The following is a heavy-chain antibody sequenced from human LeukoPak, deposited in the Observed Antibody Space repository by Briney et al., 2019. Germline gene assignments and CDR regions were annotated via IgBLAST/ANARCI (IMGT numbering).Heavy chain of an antibody. V-gene: IGHV3-7*01. D-gene: IGHD3-3*01. CDR2: IKQDGSEK. CDR1: GFTFSRYW. J-gene: IGHJ4*02. CDR3: ASNQYYDFWSVYQKYYFDY. Sequence: GGSLRLSCAASGFTFSRYWMSWVRQAPGKGLEWVANIKQDGSEKYYVDSVKGRFTISRDNAKNSLYLQMNSLRAEDTAVYYCASNQYYDFWSVYQKYYFDYWGQGTVVIVSS.